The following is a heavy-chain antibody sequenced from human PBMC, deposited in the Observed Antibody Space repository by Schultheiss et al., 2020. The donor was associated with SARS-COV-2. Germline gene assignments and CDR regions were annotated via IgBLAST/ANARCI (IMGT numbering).Heavy chain of an antibody. V-gene: IGHV3-23*01. CDR2: IDASGRST. CDR3: ARDLPPHDY. J-gene: IGHJ4*02. CDR1: GFSFSRSG. Sequence: GGSLRLSCAASGFSFSRSGMSWVRQAPGKGLDWVSTIDASGRSTHYADSVKGRFTISRDNSKNTLYLQMNSLRPEDTAIYYCARDLPPHDYWGQGTLVTFSS.